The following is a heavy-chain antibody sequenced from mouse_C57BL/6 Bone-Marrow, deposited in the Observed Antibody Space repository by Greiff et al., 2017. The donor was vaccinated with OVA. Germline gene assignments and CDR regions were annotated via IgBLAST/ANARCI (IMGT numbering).Heavy chain of an antibody. J-gene: IGHJ2*01. D-gene: IGHD1-1*01. V-gene: IGHV1-82*01. CDR2: ISPGDGDT. CDR1: GYAFSSSW. Sequence: QVQLKESGPELVKPGASVKISCKASGYAFSSSWMNWVKQRPGKGLEWIGRISPGDGDTNYNGKFKGKATLTADKSSSTAYMQLSSLTSEDSAVYFCARTHVYCSSLYYFDYWGQGTTLTVSS. CDR3: ARTHVYCSSLYYFDY.